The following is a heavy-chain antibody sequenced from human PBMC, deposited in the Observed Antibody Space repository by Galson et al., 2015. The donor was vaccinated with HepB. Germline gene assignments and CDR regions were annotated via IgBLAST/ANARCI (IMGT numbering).Heavy chain of an antibody. Sequence: SVKVSCKASGGTFSSYAISWVRQAPGQGLEWMGGIIPIFGTANYAQKFQGRVTITADESTSTAYMELSSLRSEDTAVYYCAREVGHYYDSSGYDYWGQGTLVTVSS. CDR1: GGTFSSYA. D-gene: IGHD3-22*01. CDR3: AREVGHYYDSSGYDY. V-gene: IGHV1-69*13. J-gene: IGHJ4*02. CDR2: IIPIFGTA.